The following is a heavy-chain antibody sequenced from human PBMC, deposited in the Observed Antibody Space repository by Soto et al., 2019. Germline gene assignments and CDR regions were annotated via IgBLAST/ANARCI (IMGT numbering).Heavy chain of an antibody. V-gene: IGHV4-39*01. CDR2: IYYSGST. J-gene: IGHJ6*02. D-gene: IGHD6-19*01. Sequence: SETLSLTCTVSGGSISSSSYYWGWIRQPPGKGLEWIVSIYYSGSTYYNPALKSRVNISADTSKNQFSMKLRSVTAADTAVYYCARHGSGWDYYYYYGMDVWGQGTTVTVSS. CDR1: GGSISSSSYY. CDR3: ARHGSGWDYYYYYGMDV.